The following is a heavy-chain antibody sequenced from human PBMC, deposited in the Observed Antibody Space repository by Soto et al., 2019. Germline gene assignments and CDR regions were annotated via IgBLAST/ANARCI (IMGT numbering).Heavy chain of an antibody. CDR1: GYSFTSYW. V-gene: IGHV5-51*01. J-gene: IGHJ6*02. CDR3: ARVVVVATGYYYGMDV. D-gene: IGHD2-15*01. Sequence: GESLKISCKGSGYSFTSYWIGWVRQMPGKGLEWMGIIYPGDSDTRYSPSFQGQVTISADKSISTAYLQWSSLKASDTAMYYCARVVVVATGYYYGMDVWGQGTTVTVSS. CDR2: IYPGDSDT.